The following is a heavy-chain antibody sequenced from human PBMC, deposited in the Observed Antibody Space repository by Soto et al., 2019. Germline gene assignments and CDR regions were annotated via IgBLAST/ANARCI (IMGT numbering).Heavy chain of an antibody. CDR3: SRARYCTSPSCYNHYYYGMDI. J-gene: IGHJ6*02. CDR1: GYTFTKYG. CDR2: IGVYNGKT. Sequence: QEQLVQSGGEVKKPGASVRVSCKASGYTFTKYGITWVRQAPGQGLEWMGWIGVYNGKTNKARKLEGRVIMDADTSASTAYMELRSLRSDDTAVYYCSRARYCTSPSCYNHYYYGMDIWGQGTTVSVSS. D-gene: IGHD2-2*02. V-gene: IGHV1-18*04.